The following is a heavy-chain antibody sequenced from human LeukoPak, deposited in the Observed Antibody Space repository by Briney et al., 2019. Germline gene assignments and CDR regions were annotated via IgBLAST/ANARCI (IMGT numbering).Heavy chain of an antibody. J-gene: IGHJ4*02. CDR1: GGSISSSSYY. Sequence: SETLSLTCTVSGGSISSSSYYWGWLRQPPGKGLEWLGSIYYSGSTYYNPSLKSRVTISVDTSKNQFSLKLSSVTAADTAVYYCARAVVLRFLEWLPHYFDYWGQGTLVTVSS. CDR3: ARAVVLRFLEWLPHYFDY. CDR2: IYYSGST. V-gene: IGHV4-39*01. D-gene: IGHD3-3*01.